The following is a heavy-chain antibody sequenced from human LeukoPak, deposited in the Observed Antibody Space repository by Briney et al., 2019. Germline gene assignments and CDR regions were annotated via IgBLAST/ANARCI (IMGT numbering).Heavy chain of an antibody. CDR2: FSNRGGST. CDR1: ILIFSSYA. CDR3: AKKDCSTTSCYKAFDS. D-gene: IGHD2-2*02. J-gene: IGHJ4*02. Sequence: GGSVTLLCAPSILIFSSYAMRCVREAPGEALEWVTVFSNRGGSTDNADSVKGRFTISRDNSKNTLYLQMNSLRAEDTAVYYCAKKDCSTTSCYKAFDSWGQGALVTVSS. V-gene: IGHV3-23*01.